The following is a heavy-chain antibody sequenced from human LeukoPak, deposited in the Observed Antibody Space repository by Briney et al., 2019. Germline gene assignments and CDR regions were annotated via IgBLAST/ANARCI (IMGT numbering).Heavy chain of an antibody. CDR3: AKAWYYYDSSGYRYYFDY. CDR1: GFTFSSYG. J-gene: IGHJ4*02. V-gene: IGHV3-33*06. CDR2: IWYDGSNK. D-gene: IGHD3-22*01. Sequence: PGGSLRLSCAASGFTFSSYGMHWVRQAPGKGLEWVAVIWYDGSNKYYADSVKGRFTISRDNSKNTLYLQMNSLRAEDTAVYYCAKAWYYYDSSGYRYYFDYWGQGTLVTVSS.